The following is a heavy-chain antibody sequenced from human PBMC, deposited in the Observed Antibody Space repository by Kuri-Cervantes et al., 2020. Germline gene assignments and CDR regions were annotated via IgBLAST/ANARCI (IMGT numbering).Heavy chain of an antibody. J-gene: IGHJ4*02. V-gene: IGHV3-30*02. D-gene: IGHD5-12*01. Sequence: GGSLRLSCAASGFTFSSYGMHWVRQAPGKGLEWVAVIWYDGSNKYYADSVKGRFTISRDNSKNMLYLQMNSLRAEDTAVYYCAKEDYIVVLYYFDYWGQGTLVTVSS. CDR1: GFTFSSYG. CDR3: AKEDYIVVLYYFDY. CDR2: IWYDGSNK.